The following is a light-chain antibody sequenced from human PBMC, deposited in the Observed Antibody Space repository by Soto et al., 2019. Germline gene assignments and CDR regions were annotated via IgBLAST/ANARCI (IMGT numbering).Light chain of an antibody. CDR2: DVS. V-gene: IGKV1-33*01. CDR3: QQYDKFPLT. Sequence: DIQMTQCPSCLSASLAARVASTFQAHNHSSNYLNWYQQRPGKAPKLLIYDVSNLEIGVPSRFSGSGSGTDFTFTISRLQPEDFATYYCQQYDKFPLTFGGGTKVDIK. CDR1: NHSSNY. J-gene: IGKJ4*01.